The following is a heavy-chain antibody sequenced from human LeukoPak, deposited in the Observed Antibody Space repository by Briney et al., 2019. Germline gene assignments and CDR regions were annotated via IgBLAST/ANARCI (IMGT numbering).Heavy chain of an antibody. D-gene: IGHD6-19*01. V-gene: IGHV3-64D*06. J-gene: IGHJ4*02. CDR1: GFTFSSYA. CDR2: ISSNGGST. Sequence: PGGSLRLSCSASGFTFSSYAMHWVRQAPGKGLEYVSAISSNGGSTDYADSVKGRFTISRDNSKNTLYLQMSSLRAEDTAVYYCVKDRGGGSSGWYYFGYWGQGTLVTVSS. CDR3: VKDRGGGSSGWYYFGY.